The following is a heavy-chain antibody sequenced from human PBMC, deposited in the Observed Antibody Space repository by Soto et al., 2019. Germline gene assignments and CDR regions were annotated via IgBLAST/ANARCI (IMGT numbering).Heavy chain of an antibody. CDR2: ISRTTNYI. V-gene: IGHV3-21*06. Sequence: EVQLVESGGGLVKPGGSLRLSCAASGFTFTRYSMNWVRQAPGKGLEWVSSISRTTNYIYYGDSMKGRFTTSRDNAKNSLYLEMNSLRAEDTAVYYCARESEDLTSTFDYWGQGTLVTVSS. CDR1: GFTFTRYS. J-gene: IGHJ4*02. CDR3: ARESEDLTSTFDY.